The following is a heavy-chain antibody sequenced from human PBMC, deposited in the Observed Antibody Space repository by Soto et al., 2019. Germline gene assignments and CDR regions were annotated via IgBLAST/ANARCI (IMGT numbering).Heavy chain of an antibody. V-gene: IGHV3-53*02. Sequence: EVQLVETGGGLIQPGGSLRLSCEAAGFTVSSYYMSWVRQAPGKGLEWVSVVYISGTTYYADSVRGRFTISRDNSKNTLYLQMNSLRAEDTAVYYCARGDGYNLWDSWGQGTLVTVSS. CDR1: GFTVSSYY. CDR2: VYISGTT. J-gene: IGHJ4*02. CDR3: ARGDGYNLWDS. D-gene: IGHD5-12*01.